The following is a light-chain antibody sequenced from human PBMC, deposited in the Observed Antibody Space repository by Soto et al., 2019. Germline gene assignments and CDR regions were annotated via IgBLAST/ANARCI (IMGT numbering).Light chain of an antibody. CDR1: QSISPKSNNRND. Sequence: IVITESPEILAVALAVRTTINCTCSQSISPKSNNRNDLAWSQQKPGQPPKLLIYWASTRESGVPDRFSGSVSWTDFTLHISCVRGVDVAVDLCHRYFSTPPTIGGGTKVDIK. CDR3: HRYFSTPPT. CDR2: WAS. V-gene: IGKV4-1*01. J-gene: IGKJ4*01.